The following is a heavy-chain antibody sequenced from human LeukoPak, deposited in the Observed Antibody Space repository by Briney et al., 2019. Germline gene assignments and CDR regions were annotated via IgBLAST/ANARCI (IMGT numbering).Heavy chain of an antibody. CDR3: AKDATVVVGTVYMDV. D-gene: IGHD2-2*01. CDR1: GFTFSSYG. V-gene: IGHV3-48*04. J-gene: IGHJ6*03. Sequence: GGTLRLSCAASGFTFSSYGMSWVRQAPGKGLEWISHISNIGDIIHYADSVEGRFTISRDNAKNSLYLQMNSLRAEDTAVYYCAKDATVVVGTVYMDVWGKGTTVTISS. CDR2: ISNIGDII.